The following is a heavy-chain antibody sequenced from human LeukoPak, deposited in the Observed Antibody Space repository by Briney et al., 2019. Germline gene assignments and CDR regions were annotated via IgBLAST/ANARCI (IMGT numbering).Heavy chain of an antibody. V-gene: IGHV4-34*01. Sequence: SETLSLTCAVYGVSFSGYYWSWIRQPPGKGLEWVGAINHSGSSNYNPSLKNRVTISVDTAKNQFSLKLRSVTAADTAVYYCARLYGSCPRYYYYYQYMDVWGKGTTVTVSS. J-gene: IGHJ6*03. D-gene: IGHD3-10*01. CDR1: GVSFSGYY. CDR2: INHSGSS. CDR3: ARLYGSCPRYYYYYQYMDV.